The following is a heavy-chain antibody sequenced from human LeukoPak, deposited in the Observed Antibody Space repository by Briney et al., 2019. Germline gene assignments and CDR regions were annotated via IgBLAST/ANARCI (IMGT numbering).Heavy chain of an antibody. CDR3: ARARVLRYFDWLKNWYYFDY. Sequence: ASVKVSCKASGGTFSSYAINWVRQATGQGLEWMGWMNPNSGNTGYAQKFQGRVTMTRNTSISTAYMELSSLRSEDTAVYYCARARVLRYFDWLKNWYYFDYWGQGTLVTVSS. J-gene: IGHJ4*02. D-gene: IGHD3-9*01. CDR2: MNPNSGNT. V-gene: IGHV1-8*02. CDR1: GGTFSSYA.